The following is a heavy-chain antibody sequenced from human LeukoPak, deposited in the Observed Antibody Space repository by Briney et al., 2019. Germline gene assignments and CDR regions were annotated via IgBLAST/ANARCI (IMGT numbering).Heavy chain of an antibody. CDR1: GYTFTGYY. CDR2: INPNSGGT. Sequence: VASVKVSCKASGYTFTGYYMHWVRQAPGQGLEWMGRINPNSGGTNYAQKFQGRVTMTRDASISTAYMVLSRLRSDDTAVYYCATLYSYGYFDYWGQGTLVTVSS. D-gene: IGHD5-18*01. CDR3: ATLYSYGYFDY. V-gene: IGHV1-2*06. J-gene: IGHJ4*02.